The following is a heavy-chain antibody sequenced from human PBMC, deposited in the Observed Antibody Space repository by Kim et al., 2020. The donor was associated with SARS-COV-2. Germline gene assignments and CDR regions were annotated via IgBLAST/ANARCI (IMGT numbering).Heavy chain of an antibody. V-gene: IGHV3-23*01. CDR1: GFTFRDHA. D-gene: IGHD5-12*01. Sequence: GGSLRLSCVASGFTFRDHAMTWVRQAPGKGLEWVSEICGGGDCTNYADSANGRFTISRDNYKNTLYFQMNSLRVDDTAGYYCAKDVDVVAWGSCHFDCWGQRTLVTVSS. CDR2: ICGGGDCT. CDR3: AKDVDVVAWGSCHFDC. J-gene: IGHJ4*02.